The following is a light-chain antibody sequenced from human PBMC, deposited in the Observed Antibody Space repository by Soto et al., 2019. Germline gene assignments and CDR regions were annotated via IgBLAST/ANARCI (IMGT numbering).Light chain of an antibody. J-gene: IGKJ5*01. Sequence: EIVMTQSPATLSVSPGERATLSCRASQSGSGNLAWYQQKPGQAPRLLIYGASTRANGIPARFSGSVSGTEFTLTISSLQSEDFAVYYCQQYNNWFSITFGQGTRLEIK. CDR2: GAS. V-gene: IGKV3-15*01. CDR1: QSGSGN. CDR3: QQYNNWFSIT.